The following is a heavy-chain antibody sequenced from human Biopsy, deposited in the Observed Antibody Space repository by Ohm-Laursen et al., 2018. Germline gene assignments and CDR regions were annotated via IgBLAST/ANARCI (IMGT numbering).Heavy chain of an antibody. CDR2: IYPGGNT. V-gene: IGHV4-61*01. CDR3: ARGRRTSGWPYFAN. CDR1: GGSVGSGTFH. D-gene: IGHD6-19*01. J-gene: IGHJ4*02. Sequence: GTLSLTCSVSGGSVGSGTFHWGWIRQPPGQGLEYFGFIYPGGNTNYNPSLQNRVTMSVDTSKNQFSLKLSSVFAADTAVYYCARGRRTSGWPYFANWGQGTLVIVSS.